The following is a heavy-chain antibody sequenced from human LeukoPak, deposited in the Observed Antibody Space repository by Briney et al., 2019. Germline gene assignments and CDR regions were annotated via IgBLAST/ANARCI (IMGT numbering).Heavy chain of an antibody. Sequence: GGSLRLSCAASGFTFSSYSMNWVRQAPGKGLEWVSYISSSSSTIYYADSVKGRFTISRDNAKNSLYLQMNSLRAEDTAVYYRARVVGYYYDSSGYSPLDYWGQGTLVTVSS. V-gene: IGHV3-48*01. J-gene: IGHJ4*02. D-gene: IGHD3-22*01. CDR3: ARVVGYYYDSSGYSPLDY. CDR1: GFTFSSYS. CDR2: ISSSSSTI.